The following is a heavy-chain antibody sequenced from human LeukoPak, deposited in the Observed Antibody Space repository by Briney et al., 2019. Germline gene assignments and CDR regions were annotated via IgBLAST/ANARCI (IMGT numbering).Heavy chain of an antibody. V-gene: IGHV4-61*02. D-gene: IGHD1-26*01. CDR1: GGSISSGSYY. Sequence: SETLSLTCTVSGGSISSGSYYWSWIRQPAGKGLEWIGRIYTSGSTNYNPSLKSRVTISVDTSKNQFSLKLSSVTAADTAVYYCARLPWELRCFDPWGQGTLVTVSS. CDR2: IYTSGST. CDR3: ARLPWELRCFDP. J-gene: IGHJ5*02.